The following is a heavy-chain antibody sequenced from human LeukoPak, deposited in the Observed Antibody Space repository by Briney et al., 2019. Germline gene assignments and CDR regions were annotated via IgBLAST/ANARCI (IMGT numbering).Heavy chain of an antibody. J-gene: IGHJ6*02. Sequence: GGSLRLSCAASGFNIGPYAMYWVRQGPGRGLEWVSVIKADGSGTFYSDSVRGRFTTSRDNSKDSLYLQMSSLTSDDTALYYCATWAFYHNLDVWGQGTTVAVSS. CDR2: IKADGSGT. D-gene: IGHD2/OR15-2a*01. CDR1: GFNIGPYA. V-gene: IGHV3-43*02. CDR3: ATWAFYHNLDV.